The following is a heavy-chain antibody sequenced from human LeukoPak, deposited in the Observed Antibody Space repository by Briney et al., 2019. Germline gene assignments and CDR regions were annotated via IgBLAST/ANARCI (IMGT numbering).Heavy chain of an antibody. Sequence: PSETLSLTCTVSGGSISSSSYYWGWIRQPPGKGLEWIGSIYYSGSTYYNPSLKSRVTISADTSKNQFSLKLSSVTAADTAVYYCARVRLVTSRGGDYFDYWGQGTLVTVSS. CDR1: GGSISSSSYY. CDR3: ARVRLVTSRGGDYFDY. D-gene: IGHD4-17*01. V-gene: IGHV4-39*01. J-gene: IGHJ4*02. CDR2: IYYSGST.